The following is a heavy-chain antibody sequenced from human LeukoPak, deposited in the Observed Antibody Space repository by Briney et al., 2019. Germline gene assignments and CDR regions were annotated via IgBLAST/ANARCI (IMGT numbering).Heavy chain of an antibody. V-gene: IGHV3-23*01. J-gene: IGHJ4*02. CDR1: GFTFSSYA. Sequence: PGGSLRLSCAASGFTFSSYAMSWVRQAPGKGLEWVSSISGSGDNTYYADSVKGRVTISRENSKNTVYLQMYSLRAEDTAVYYCAKDVTSMVRGVIHSGDYWGQGTLVTVSS. CDR3: AKDVTSMVRGVIHSGDY. CDR2: ISGSGDNT. D-gene: IGHD3-10*01.